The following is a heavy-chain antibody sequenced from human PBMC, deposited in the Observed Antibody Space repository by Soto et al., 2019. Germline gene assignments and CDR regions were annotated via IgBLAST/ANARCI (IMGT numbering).Heavy chain of an antibody. CDR2: ISASGGGT. D-gene: IGHD2-2*01. J-gene: IGHJ5*02. CDR1: GFTFSNYA. CDR3: AKSRTATTSCYGS. Sequence: EVHLLESGGGLVQPGGSLRLSCAASGFTFSNYAMTWVRRAPGKGLEWVSSISASGGGTFYANSVKGRFIISRDSSKNTLYLQMNSLRVEDTAVYYCAKSRTATTSCYGSWGQGNLVTGSS. V-gene: IGHV3-23*01.